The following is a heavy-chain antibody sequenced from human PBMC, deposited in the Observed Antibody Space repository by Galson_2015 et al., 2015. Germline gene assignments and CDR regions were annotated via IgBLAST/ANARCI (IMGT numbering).Heavy chain of an antibody. CDR1: GLTSTSFS. CDR3: AREAPRRQGITRIVYRYGLDV. J-gene: IGHJ6*02. D-gene: IGHD5/OR15-5a*01. CDR2: VAPDRSST. Sequence: SLRLSCAASGLTSTSFSMHWVRQAPGKGLEWVAAVAPDRSSTYYADSVKGRFTISRDTSNSVVSLQMNSLRVDDTALYYCAREAPRRQGITRIVYRYGLDVWGQGTTVTVSS. V-gene: IGHV3-30*03.